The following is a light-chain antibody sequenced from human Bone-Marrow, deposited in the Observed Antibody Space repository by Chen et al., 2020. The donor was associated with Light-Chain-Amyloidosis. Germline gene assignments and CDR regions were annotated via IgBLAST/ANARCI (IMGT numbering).Light chain of an antibody. CDR2: DDS. CDR1: NIGSTS. J-gene: IGLJ3*02. CDR3: QVWDRSSDRPV. V-gene: IGLV3-21*02. Sequence: SYVLTQPSSVSVAPGQTATIACGGNNIGSTSVHWYQQTPGQAPLLVVDDDSDRPSGIPERLSGSNSGNTATLTISGVEAGDEAGYYCQVWDRSSDRPVFGGGTKLTVL.